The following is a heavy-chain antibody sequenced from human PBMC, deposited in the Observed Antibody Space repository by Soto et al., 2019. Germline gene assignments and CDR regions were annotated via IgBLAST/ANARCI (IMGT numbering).Heavy chain of an antibody. CDR2: IIPIFGTA. Sequence: QVQLVQSGAEVKKPGSSVKVSCKASGGTFSSYAISWVRQAPGQGLEWMGGIIPIFGTANYAQKFQGRVTITADESTSTAYMELSRLRSGDTAVYYCARDGRRLAAPTGFDYWGQGTLVTVSS. CDR3: ARDGRRLAAPTGFDY. J-gene: IGHJ4*02. D-gene: IGHD6-25*01. V-gene: IGHV1-69*12. CDR1: GGTFSSYA.